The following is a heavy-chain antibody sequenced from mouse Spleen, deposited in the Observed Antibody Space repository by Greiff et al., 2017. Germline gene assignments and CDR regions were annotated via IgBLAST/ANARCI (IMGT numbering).Heavy chain of an antibody. CDR3: ARPDYDYYYFDY. Sequence: EVQLVESGGGLVKLGGSLKLSCAASGFTFSSYAMSWVRQTPEKRLEWVATISSGGGNTYYPDSVKGRFTISRDNAKNTLYLQMSSLKSEDTAMYYCARPDYDYYYFDYWGQGTTLTVSS. CDR1: GFTFSSYA. J-gene: IGHJ2*01. CDR2: ISSGGGNT. D-gene: IGHD2-4*01. V-gene: IGHV5-9-3*01.